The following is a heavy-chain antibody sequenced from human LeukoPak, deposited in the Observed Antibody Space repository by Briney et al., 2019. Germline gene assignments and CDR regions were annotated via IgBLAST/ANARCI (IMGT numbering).Heavy chain of an antibody. V-gene: IGHV5-51*01. D-gene: IGHD1-26*01. CDR2: IYPGDSDA. Sequence: GESLRISCKGSGYSFTTYWIGWVRQMPGKGLEWMGIIYPGDSDARYSPSFQGQVTISADKSISTARLQWSSLKASDTAMYYCARQGGSFLSNFDYWGQGTLVTVSS. J-gene: IGHJ4*02. CDR3: ARQGGSFLSNFDY. CDR1: GYSFTTYW.